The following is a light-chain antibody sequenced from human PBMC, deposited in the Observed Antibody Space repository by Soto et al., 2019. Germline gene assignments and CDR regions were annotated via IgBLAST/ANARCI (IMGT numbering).Light chain of an antibody. Sequence: DIQLTQSPSFLSASVGDRVTITCRASQGISSYLAWYQQKPGKAPKLLIYAASTLQSGVPSRFNGSGSGTDFTLTINSLQPEDFATYFCQQANSFPITFGQGTRLEIK. CDR1: QGISSY. V-gene: IGKV1-9*01. CDR3: QQANSFPIT. J-gene: IGKJ5*01. CDR2: AAS.